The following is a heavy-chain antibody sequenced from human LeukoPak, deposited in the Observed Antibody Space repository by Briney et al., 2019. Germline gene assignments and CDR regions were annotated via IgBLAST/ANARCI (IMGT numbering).Heavy chain of an antibody. J-gene: IGHJ4*02. CDR1: GFTFNTYT. CDR3: AMRIGFDY. CDR2: ITASSTAI. Sequence: GGSLRLSCAASGFTFNTYTMNWVRQAPGKGLEWVSSITASSTAIYSADSVKGRFTISRDSAKNSVDLQMNSLKAEDTGIYYCAMRIGFDYWGQGTVVSVSS. V-gene: IGHV3-21*06.